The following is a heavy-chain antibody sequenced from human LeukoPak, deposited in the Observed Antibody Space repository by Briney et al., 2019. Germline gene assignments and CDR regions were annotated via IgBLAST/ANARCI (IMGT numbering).Heavy chain of an antibody. V-gene: IGHV3-30*02. CDR2: IRCDGSNK. Sequence: PGGSLRLSCAASGFTFSSYGMHWVRQAPGKGLEWVAFIRCDGSNKYYADSVKGRFTISRDNSKNTLYLQMNSLRAEDTAVYYCASFDIVVVPAAPGFYYMDVWGKGTTVTISS. J-gene: IGHJ6*03. D-gene: IGHD2-2*01. CDR1: GFTFSSYG. CDR3: ASFDIVVVPAAPGFYYMDV.